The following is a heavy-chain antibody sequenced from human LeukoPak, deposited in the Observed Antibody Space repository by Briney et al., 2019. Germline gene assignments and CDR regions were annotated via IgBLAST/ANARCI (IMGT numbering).Heavy chain of an antibody. CDR1: GHTFTVYY. J-gene: IGHJ5*02. CDR2: IIPGSGGT. Sequence: ASVKVSCKASGHTFTVYYIHWVRQAPGHGLEWMGRIIPGSGGTNYAQKFQGRVTMTRDTSINTAYMELSRLTSDDTAVYYCARENYGVPWGQGTLVTVSS. V-gene: IGHV1-2*06. CDR3: ARENYGVP. D-gene: IGHD4-17*01.